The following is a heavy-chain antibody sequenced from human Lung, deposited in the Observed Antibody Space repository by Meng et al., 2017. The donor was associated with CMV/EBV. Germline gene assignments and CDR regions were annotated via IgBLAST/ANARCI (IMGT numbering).Heavy chain of an antibody. Sequence: GESLKISCKGSGFGFTTYWIGWVRQMPGKGLEWMGIIFPGDADTRYSPSFQGQVTISADKSISTAYLQWSSLKASDTAIYYCAKSAPPLLFPPQNWFDPWGQGTXVTVSS. CDR1: GFGFTTYW. D-gene: IGHD2-21*02. J-gene: IGHJ5*02. CDR3: AKSAPPLLFPPQNWFDP. V-gene: IGHV5-51*01. CDR2: IFPGDADT.